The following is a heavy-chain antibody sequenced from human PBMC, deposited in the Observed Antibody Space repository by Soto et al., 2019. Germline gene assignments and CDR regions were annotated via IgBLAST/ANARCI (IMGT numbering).Heavy chain of an antibody. D-gene: IGHD3-16*01. J-gene: IGHJ4*02. CDR1: GFTFSNYA. Sequence: EVQLLDSGRGLVQPGGSLRLSCAASGFTFSNYAMTWVRQGPGKGLEWVSGISGRGGRSYYADSVKGRFTISRDNSKSTLYLQMNSLRAEDTAVYYCAKAYFVWSSEQPYYFDYWGQGTLVTVSS. CDR2: ISGRGGRS. CDR3: AKAYFVWSSEQPYYFDY. V-gene: IGHV3-23*01.